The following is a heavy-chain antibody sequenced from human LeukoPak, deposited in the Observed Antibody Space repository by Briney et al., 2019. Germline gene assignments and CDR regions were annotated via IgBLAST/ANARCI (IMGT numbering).Heavy chain of an antibody. J-gene: IGHJ4*02. CDR3: ARGKRGYSYANDY. D-gene: IGHD5-18*01. CDR1: GGSFSGYY. Sequence: PSETLSLTCAVYGGSFSGYYWSWIRQPPGKGLEGMGEINHSGSTNYNPALKSRVTISVDTSKNHFSLTLRSVTAAETAVYYCARGKRGYSYANDYWGQGTLVTVSS. CDR2: INHSGST. V-gene: IGHV4-34*01.